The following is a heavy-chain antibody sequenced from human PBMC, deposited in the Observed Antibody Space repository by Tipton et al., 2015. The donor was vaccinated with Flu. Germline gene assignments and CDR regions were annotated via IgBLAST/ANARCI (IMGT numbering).Heavy chain of an antibody. V-gene: IGHV3-30*01. CDR1: GFTFSSYA. D-gene: IGHD2-2*01. J-gene: IGHJ4*02. Sequence: SLRLSCAASGFTFSSYAMHWVRQAPGKGLEWVAVISYDGSNKYYADSVKGRFTISRDNSKNTLYLQMNSLRAEDTAVYYCARGDLAPAIGVYFDYWGQGTLVTVSS. CDR3: ARGDLAPAIGVYFDY. CDR2: ISYDGSNK.